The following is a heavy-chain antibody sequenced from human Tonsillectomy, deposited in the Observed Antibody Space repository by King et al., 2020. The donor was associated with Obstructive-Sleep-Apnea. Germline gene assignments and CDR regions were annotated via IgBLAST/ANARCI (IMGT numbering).Heavy chain of an antibody. J-gene: IGHJ4*02. Sequence: QLQESGPGLVKPSQTLSLTCTVSGGSISSGDYYWTWIRQPPGKGLEWIGYIYYSGSTYYNPSHKSRVTISVDTSNNPFSLKLSSVTAADTAVYYCARVDYYGSGSYYSPDYWGQGTLVTVSS. V-gene: IGHV4-30-4*01. CDR2: IYYSGST. D-gene: IGHD3-10*01. CDR1: GGSISSGDYY. CDR3: ARVDYYGSGSYYSPDY.